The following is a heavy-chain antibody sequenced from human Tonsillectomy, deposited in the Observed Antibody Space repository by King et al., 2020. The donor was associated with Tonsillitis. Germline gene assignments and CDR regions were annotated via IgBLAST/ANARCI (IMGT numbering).Heavy chain of an antibody. V-gene: IGHV4-34*01. J-gene: IGHJ2*01. CDR3: ARGNWRKDWYFDL. CDR1: GGSFSGYY. D-gene: IGHD1-20*01. Sequence: VQLQQWGAGLLKPSETLSLTCAVYGGSFSGYYWSWIRQPPGKGLEWIGEINHSGSTNYNPSLKSRVTVSVDTSKTQFSLKLSSVTAADTAVCYCARGNWRKDWYFDLWGRGTLVTVSS. CDR2: INHSGST.